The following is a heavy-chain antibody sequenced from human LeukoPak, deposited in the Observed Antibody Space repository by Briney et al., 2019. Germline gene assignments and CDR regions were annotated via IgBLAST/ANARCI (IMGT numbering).Heavy chain of an antibody. CDR1: VFSFSSHC. D-gene: IGHD6-19*01. Sequence: GGSLTLSCAASVFSFSSHCMNWVRQAPWKGRVWVLRINSDGSSTSYADSVKGRFTISRDNAKNTLYLQMNSLRAEDTAVYYCARVLKQWLVGIDYFDYWGQGTLVTVSS. J-gene: IGHJ4*02. CDR3: ARVLKQWLVGIDYFDY. CDR2: INSDGSST. V-gene: IGHV3-74*01.